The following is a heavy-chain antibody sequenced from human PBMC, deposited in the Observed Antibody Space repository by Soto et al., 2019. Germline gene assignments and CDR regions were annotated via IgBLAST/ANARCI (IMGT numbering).Heavy chain of an antibody. V-gene: IGHV1-24*01. CDR2: FDPEDGET. CDR1: GYTLTELS. CDR3: AIGFRNWGYFDY. Sequence: ASVKVSCKVSGYTLTELSMHWVRQAPGKGLEWMGGFDPEDGETIYAQKFQGRVTMTEDTSTDTAYMELSSLRSEDTAVYYCAIGFRNWGYFDYWGQGTLVTVSS. D-gene: IGHD7-27*01. J-gene: IGHJ4*02.